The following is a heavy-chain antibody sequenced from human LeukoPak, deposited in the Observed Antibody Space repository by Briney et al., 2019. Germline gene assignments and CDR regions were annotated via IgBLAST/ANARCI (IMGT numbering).Heavy chain of an antibody. V-gene: IGHV1-2*02. CDR2: INPNSGGT. CDR1: GYTFTGYY. CDR3: ASYSSSWYYFDY. J-gene: IGHJ4*02. D-gene: IGHD6-13*01. Sequence: ASVKVSCKASGYTFTGYYMHWVRQAPGQGLEWMGWINPNSGGTNYAQKFQGRVTMTRDTSISTAYMELSRLRPDDTAVYYCASYSSSWYYFDYWGQGTLVTVSS.